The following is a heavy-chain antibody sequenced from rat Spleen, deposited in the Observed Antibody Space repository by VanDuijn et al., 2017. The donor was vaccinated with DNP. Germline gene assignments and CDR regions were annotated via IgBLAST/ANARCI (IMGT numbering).Heavy chain of an antibody. D-gene: IGHD1-4*01. CDR2: INTGGFST. CDR1: GFTFSDFP. J-gene: IGHJ3*01. V-gene: IGHV5-46*01. Sequence: EVQLIESGGGLVQPGRSMKLSCAASGFTFSDFPMAWVRQAPTKGLEWVATINTGGFSTYYRDSVKGRFTISRDNAKNTLYLQMNSLRSEDTATYYCAKNYTGITRFAYWGQGTLVTVSS. CDR3: AKNYTGITRFAY.